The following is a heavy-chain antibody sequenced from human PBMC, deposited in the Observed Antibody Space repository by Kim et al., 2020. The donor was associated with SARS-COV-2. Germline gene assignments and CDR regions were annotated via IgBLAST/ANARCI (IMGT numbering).Heavy chain of an antibody. Sequence: SETLSLTCTVSGGSTRSGDYWWSWIRQHPEKGLEWIGYIYYTGSASYNPSLRSRVTMSVDTSENQFSLRLNSVTAADTAVYYCARAGGGQFDPWGQGTLVTVSS. V-gene: IGHV4-31*03. CDR3: ARAGGGQFDP. D-gene: IGHD3-16*01. CDR2: IYYTGSA. CDR1: GGSTRSGDYW. J-gene: IGHJ5*02.